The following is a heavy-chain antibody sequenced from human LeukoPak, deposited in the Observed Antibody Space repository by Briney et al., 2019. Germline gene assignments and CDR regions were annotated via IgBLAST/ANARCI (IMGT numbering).Heavy chain of an antibody. CDR3: ARHAGFYYGSGSYYTYNWFDP. J-gene: IGHJ5*02. CDR1: GGPISCYY. CDR2: IYTSGST. V-gene: IGHV4-4*09. D-gene: IGHD3-10*01. Sequence: PSETLSLTCTVSGGPISCYYWSWIRQPPGKGLEWIGYIYTSGSTHYNPSLKSRVTISVDTSKNQFSLKLSAVTAADTAVYYWARHAGFYYGSGSYYTYNWFDPWGQGTLVTVSS.